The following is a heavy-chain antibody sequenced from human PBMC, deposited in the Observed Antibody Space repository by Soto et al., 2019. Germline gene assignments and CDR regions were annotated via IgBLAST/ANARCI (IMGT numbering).Heavy chain of an antibody. CDR2: IKSKTDGGTT. Sequence: EVQLVESGGGLVKPGGSLRLSCAGSGFTFSNAWMNWVRQAPGKGLEWVGRIKSKTDGGTTDYAAPVKGRFTISRDDSKNTLYLQMNSLKTEDTAVYYCTTFSSWSYYGMDVWGQGTTVTVSS. CDR3: TTFSSWSYYGMDV. CDR1: GFTFSNAW. D-gene: IGHD6-13*01. V-gene: IGHV3-15*07. J-gene: IGHJ6*02.